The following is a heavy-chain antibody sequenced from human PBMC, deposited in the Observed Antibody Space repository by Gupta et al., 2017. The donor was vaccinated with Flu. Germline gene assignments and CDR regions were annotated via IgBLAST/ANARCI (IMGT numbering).Heavy chain of an antibody. J-gene: IGHJ4*02. D-gene: IGHD2-15*01. Sequence: SCYEMNWVRQAPGKGLEWVSYISSSGSTIYYADSVKGRFTIPRDNAKNSLYLQMKSLRAEDTAVYYCAREDCSGGSCYFDYWGQGTLVTVSS. CDR3: AREDCSGGSCYFDY. CDR2: ISSSGSTI. CDR1: SCYE. V-gene: IGHV3-48*03.